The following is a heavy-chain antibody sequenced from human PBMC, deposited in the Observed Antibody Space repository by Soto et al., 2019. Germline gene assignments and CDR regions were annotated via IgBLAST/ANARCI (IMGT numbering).Heavy chain of an antibody. CDR1: GGSFSGYY. CDR2: INHSGST. D-gene: IGHD6-19*01. CDR3: AGPGWRAGAGYFQH. J-gene: IGHJ1*01. Sequence: QVQLQQWGAGLLKPSETLSLTCAVYGGSFSGYYWSWIRQPPGKGLEWIGEINHSGSTNYNPSLKSRVTXXVXPXXNQVALRLGSLTAADTAVYYRAGPGWRAGAGYFQHWGQGPLVTVSS. V-gene: IGHV4-34*01.